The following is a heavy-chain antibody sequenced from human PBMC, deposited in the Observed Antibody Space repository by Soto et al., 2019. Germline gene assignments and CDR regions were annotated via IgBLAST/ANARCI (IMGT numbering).Heavy chain of an antibody. J-gene: IGHJ4*02. V-gene: IGHV4-34*01. Sequence: QVQLQQWGAGLLKPSETLSLTCAVYGGSFSGYYWSWIRQPPGKGLEWIGEINHSGSTNYNPSLKSRLTISVDTSKKQFSLKLSSVTAADTAVYYCARGLIAPHNDVFDYWGQGTLVTVSS. CDR3: ARGLIAPHNDVFDY. D-gene: IGHD3-16*02. CDR1: GGSFSGYY. CDR2: INHSGST.